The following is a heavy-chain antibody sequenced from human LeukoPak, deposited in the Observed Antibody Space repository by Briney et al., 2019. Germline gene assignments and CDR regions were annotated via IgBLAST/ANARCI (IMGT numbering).Heavy chain of an antibody. Sequence: GASVKVSCKASGGTFISYAISWVRQAPGQGLEWMGGIIPIFGTANYAQKFQGRVTITADESTSTAYMELSSLRSEDTAVYYCARSYDFWSGYFSYYYMDVWGKGTTVTVSS. V-gene: IGHV1-69*13. CDR3: ARSYDFWSGYFSYYYMDV. CDR1: GGTFISYA. D-gene: IGHD3-3*01. J-gene: IGHJ6*03. CDR2: IIPIFGTA.